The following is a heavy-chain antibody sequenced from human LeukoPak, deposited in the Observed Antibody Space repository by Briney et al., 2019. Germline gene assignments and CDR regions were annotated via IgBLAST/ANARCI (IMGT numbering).Heavy chain of an antibody. V-gene: IGHV3-9*01. CDR3: ARSSLGGYYYYYMDV. J-gene: IGHJ6*03. Sequence: GGSLRLSCAASGFTFDDYAMHWVRQAPGKGLEWVSGISWNSGSIGYADSVKGRFTISRDNSKNTLYLQMNSLRAEDTAVYYCARSSLGGYYYYYMDVWGKGTTVTVSS. CDR1: GFTFDDYA. D-gene: IGHD3-16*01. CDR2: ISWNSGSI.